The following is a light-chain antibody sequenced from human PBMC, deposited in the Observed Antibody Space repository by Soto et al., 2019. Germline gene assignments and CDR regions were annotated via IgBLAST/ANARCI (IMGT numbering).Light chain of an antibody. CDR2: DAS. V-gene: IGKV1-5*01. Sequence: DTHLTQSPSTLAASVGDTVTVTCRASQSVSGWLAWYQQKPGEAPKLLIYDASALPRGVPARFSGSGSGTKFTLTIASRQPDDVATYYCQQYETFSGTFGPGTKVDIK. CDR1: QSVSGW. J-gene: IGKJ1*01. CDR3: QQYETFSGT.